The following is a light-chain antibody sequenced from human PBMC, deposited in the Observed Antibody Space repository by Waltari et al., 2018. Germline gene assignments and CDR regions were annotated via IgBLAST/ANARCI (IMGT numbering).Light chain of an antibody. Sequence: QSALTQPASVSGSPGQSITISCTGTSSDVGGYNYVSWYQQHPGKAPKLMIYEVSNRPSGVSKRFSGPKSGNTASLTISGLQAEDEADYYCSSYTSSSTFYVFGTGTKVTVL. J-gene: IGLJ1*01. CDR3: SSYTSSSTFYV. V-gene: IGLV2-14*01. CDR2: EVS. CDR1: SSDVGGYNY.